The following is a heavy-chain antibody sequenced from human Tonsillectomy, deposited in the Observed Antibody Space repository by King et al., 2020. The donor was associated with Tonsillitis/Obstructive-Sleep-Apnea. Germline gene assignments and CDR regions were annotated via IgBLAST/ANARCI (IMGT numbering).Heavy chain of an antibody. CDR3: ASSLEDQLLPYSFDY. D-gene: IGHD3-10*01. CDR1: GYTFTNYW. CDR2: IYPGDSDT. V-gene: IGHV5-51*01. J-gene: IGHJ4*02. Sequence: QLVQSGAEVKKPGESLRISCKGSGYTFTNYWIAWVRQMPGKGLEWMGFIYPGDSDTRYSPSFQGQVTISADKSINTAYLQWSSLKASYTAMYCFASSLEDQLLPYSFDYWGQGTLVTVSS.